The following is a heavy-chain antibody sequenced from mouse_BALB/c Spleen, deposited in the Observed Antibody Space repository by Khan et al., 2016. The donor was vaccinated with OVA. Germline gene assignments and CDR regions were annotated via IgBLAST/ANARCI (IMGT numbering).Heavy chain of an antibody. D-gene: IGHD1-1*01. CDR2: IAPGSGST. J-gene: IGHJ4*01. Sequence: DLVKPGASVKLSCKASGYTFTSYWINWIKQRPGQGLEWIGRIAPGSGSTSYNEMFKVKATLTVDTSSTTASIQLSSLSSEDSAVYFCATSNYYGSSLYAVDYWGQGTSVTVSS. V-gene: IGHV1S41*01. CDR1: GYTFTSYW. CDR3: ATSNYYGSSLYAVDY.